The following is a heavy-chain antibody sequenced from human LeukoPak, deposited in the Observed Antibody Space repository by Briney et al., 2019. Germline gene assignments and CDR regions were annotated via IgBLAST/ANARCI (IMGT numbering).Heavy chain of an antibody. CDR2: MNPNSGNT. V-gene: IGHV1-8*01. D-gene: IGHD1-26*01. CDR3: ARSSVGARRRINY. CDR1: GYTFTSYD. J-gene: IGHJ4*02. Sequence: GASVKVSCKASGYTFTSYDINWVRQATGQGLKWMGWMNPNSGNTGYAQKFQGRVTMTRSASINTAYMELSSLTSDDTAVYYCARSSVGARRRINYWGQGTLVTVSS.